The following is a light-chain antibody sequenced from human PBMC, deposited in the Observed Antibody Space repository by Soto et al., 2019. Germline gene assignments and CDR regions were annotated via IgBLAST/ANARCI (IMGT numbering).Light chain of an antibody. Sequence: QSALTQPASVSGSPGQSITISCTGTSGDIVSYNRVSWYQQHPGEAPKLIIYEVTDRPSGVSNRFSGSKSGNTASLTISGLQAEDEAEYYCSSYTNINTRACVFGTGTKV. CDR1: SGDIVSYNR. V-gene: IGLV2-14*01. CDR3: SSYTNINTRACV. J-gene: IGLJ1*01. CDR2: EVT.